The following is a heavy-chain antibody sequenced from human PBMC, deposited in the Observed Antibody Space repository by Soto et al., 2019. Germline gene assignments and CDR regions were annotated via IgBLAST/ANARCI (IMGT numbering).Heavy chain of an antibody. CDR3: ARCDRDFWSGLNWFDP. D-gene: IGHD3-3*01. V-gene: IGHV4-59*01. J-gene: IGHJ5*02. CDR2: IYYSGST. Sequence: SETLSLTCTVSGGSISRYYWSWIRQPPGKGLEWIGYIYYSGSTNYNPSLKSRVTISVDTSKNQFSLKLSSVTAADTAVYYCARCDRDFWSGLNWFDPWGQGTLVTVSS. CDR1: GGSISRYY.